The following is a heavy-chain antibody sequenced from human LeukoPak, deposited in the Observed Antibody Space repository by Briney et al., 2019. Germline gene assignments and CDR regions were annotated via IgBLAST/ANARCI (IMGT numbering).Heavy chain of an antibody. D-gene: IGHD3-16*01. CDR2: ISYDGSNK. CDR1: GFTFSSYG. Sequence: GRSLRLSCAASGFTFSSYGMHWVRQAPGKGLEWVAVISYDGSNKYYADSVKGRFTISRDNSKNTLYLQMNSLRAEDTAVYYCASGVSYWGQGTLVTVSS. CDR3: ASGVSY. J-gene: IGHJ4*02. V-gene: IGHV3-30*03.